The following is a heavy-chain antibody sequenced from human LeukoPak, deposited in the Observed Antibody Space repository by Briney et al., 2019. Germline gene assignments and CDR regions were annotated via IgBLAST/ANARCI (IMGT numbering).Heavy chain of an antibody. J-gene: IGHJ4*02. CDR1: AFTFSDYE. CDR3: ARESDDSSGYYYRRLHYFDY. CDR2: ISSSGSTI. V-gene: IGHV3-48*03. Sequence: PGGSLRLSCAASAFTFSDYEMNWVRQAPGKGLEWVSYISSSGSTIYYADSVKGRFTISRDNAKNSLYLQMNSLRAEDTAIYYCARESDDSSGYYYRRLHYFDYWGQGTLVTVSS. D-gene: IGHD3-22*01.